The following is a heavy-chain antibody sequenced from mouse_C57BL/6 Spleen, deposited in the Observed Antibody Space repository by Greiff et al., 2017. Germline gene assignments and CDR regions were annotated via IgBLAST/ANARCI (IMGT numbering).Heavy chain of an antibody. CDR2: INPSTGGT. CDR3: ARRDYDYDGYYFDY. D-gene: IGHD2-4*01. V-gene: IGHV1-43*01. CDR1: GYSFTGYY. Sequence: EVQLQQSGPELVKPGASVKISCKASGYSFTGYYMHWVKQSSEKSLEWIGEINPSTGGTSYNQKFKGKATLTVDKSSSTAYMQLKSLTSEDSAVYYCARRDYDYDGYYFDYWGQGTTLTVSS. J-gene: IGHJ2*01.